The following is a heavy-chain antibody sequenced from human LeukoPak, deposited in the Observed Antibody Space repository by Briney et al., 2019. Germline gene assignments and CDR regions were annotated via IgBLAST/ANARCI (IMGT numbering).Heavy chain of an antibody. J-gene: IGHJ5*02. CDR1: GFTISSSY. CDR2: LYSGGHT. CDR3: ARARCDTCGYGS. D-gene: IGHD3-22*01. V-gene: IGHV3-66*02. Sequence: GGSLRLSCAASGFTISSSYMSWVRQTPGKGLEWVAVLYSGGHTDYAVSVRGRFTISRDTSTNTVSLQMNSLRAEDTAEYYCARARCDTCGYGSWGQGTLVTVSS.